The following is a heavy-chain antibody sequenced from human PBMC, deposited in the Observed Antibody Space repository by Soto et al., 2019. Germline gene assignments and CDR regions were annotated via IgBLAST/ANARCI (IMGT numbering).Heavy chain of an antibody. CDR1: GFTFSTYS. Sequence: PGGSLRLSCAASGFTFSTYSMNWVRQAPGKGLEWVSYINSTGSIKYYAGSVKGRFTISRDNAKNSLYLQMNSLRAEDTAVYYCARMTSSISSGCWGQGTLVTVSS. CDR3: ARMTSSISSGC. CDR2: INSTGSIK. J-gene: IGHJ1*01. D-gene: IGHD2-2*01. V-gene: IGHV3-48*01.